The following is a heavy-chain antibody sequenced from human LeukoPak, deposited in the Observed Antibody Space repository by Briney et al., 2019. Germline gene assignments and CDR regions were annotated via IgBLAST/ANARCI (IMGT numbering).Heavy chain of an antibody. CDR1: GGSISSSTYY. V-gene: IGHV4-39*07. CDR3: ARVIDYYGSGSYLL. Sequence: PSETLSLTCTVSGGSISSSTYYWGWIRQPPGKGLEWIGSIYNNGNTYYNPSLKSRVTISVDMSKNQFSLKLSSVTAADTAVYYCARVIDYYGSGSYLLWGQGTLVTVSS. D-gene: IGHD3-10*01. CDR2: IYNNGNT. J-gene: IGHJ4*02.